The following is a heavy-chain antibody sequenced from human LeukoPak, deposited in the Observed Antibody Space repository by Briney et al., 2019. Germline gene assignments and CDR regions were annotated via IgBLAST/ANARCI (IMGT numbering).Heavy chain of an antibody. J-gene: IGHJ4*02. CDR1: GFTFGKYW. CDR2: IKLDGSEK. V-gene: IGHV3-7*03. CDR3: ARDQYDTWSRRGNFDS. Sequence: GGSLRLSCVASGFTFGKYWMSWVRQAPGKGLEWVANIKLDGSEKNYVDSVKGRFTISRDNTKNSLYLQMNSLRVEDTAVLYCARDQYDTWSRRGNFDSWGQGTLVIVSS. D-gene: IGHD3-3*01.